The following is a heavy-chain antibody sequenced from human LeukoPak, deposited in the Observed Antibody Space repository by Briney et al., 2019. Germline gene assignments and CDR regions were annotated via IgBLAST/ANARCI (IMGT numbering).Heavy chain of an antibody. Sequence: GGSLRLSCAASGFTFSSYAMSWVRQAPGKGLEWVSAISGSGGSTYYADSVKGRFTISRDNSKNTLYLQMNSLRAEDTAVYYCAKPLYYYGSGSSPPWNYYYYYGMDVWGQGTTVTVSS. V-gene: IGHV3-23*01. CDR3: AKPLYYYGSGSSPPWNYYYYYGMDV. CDR1: GFTFSSYA. D-gene: IGHD3-10*01. J-gene: IGHJ6*02. CDR2: ISGSGGST.